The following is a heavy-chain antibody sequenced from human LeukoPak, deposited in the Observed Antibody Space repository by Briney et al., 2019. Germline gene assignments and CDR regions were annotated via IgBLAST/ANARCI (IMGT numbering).Heavy chain of an antibody. Sequence: KFQGRVTITRDTSASTAYMELSSLRSEDTAVYYCARDRTSGIAVVPGPYDAFDIWGQGTMVTVSS. D-gene: IGHD2-2*01. V-gene: IGHV1-3*01. J-gene: IGHJ3*02. CDR3: ARDRTSGIAVVPGPYDAFDI.